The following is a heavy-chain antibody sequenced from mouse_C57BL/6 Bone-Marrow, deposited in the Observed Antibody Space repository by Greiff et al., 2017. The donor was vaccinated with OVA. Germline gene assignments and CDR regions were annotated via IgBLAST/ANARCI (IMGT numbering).Heavy chain of an antibody. CDR2: INPSSGYT. V-gene: IGHV1-7*01. J-gene: IGHJ4*01. Sequence: QVHVKQPGAELAKPGASVKLSCKASGYTFTSYWMHWVKQRPGQGLEWIGYINPSSGYTKYNQKFKDKATLTADKSSSTAYMQLSSLTYEDSAVYYCAYGNYVYPYAMDYWGQGTSVTVSS. D-gene: IGHD2-1*01. CDR3: AYGNYVYPYAMDY. CDR1: GYTFTSYW.